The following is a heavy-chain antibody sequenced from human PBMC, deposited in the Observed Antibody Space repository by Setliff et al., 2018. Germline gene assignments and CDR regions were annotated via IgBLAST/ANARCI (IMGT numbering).Heavy chain of an antibody. Sequence: SETLSLTCNVSGDSIGNYYWSWLRQSPGRGLEWIGYVDHSDYANYNPSLKRRVTISVDTSKDQFSLRLSLVTAADTATYYCARQKEYSGRSCFQHWGQGIPVTVSS. V-gene: IGHV4-59*08. CDR3: ARQKEYSGRSCFQH. J-gene: IGHJ1*01. CDR1: GDSIGNYY. CDR2: VDHSDYA. D-gene: IGHD1-26*01.